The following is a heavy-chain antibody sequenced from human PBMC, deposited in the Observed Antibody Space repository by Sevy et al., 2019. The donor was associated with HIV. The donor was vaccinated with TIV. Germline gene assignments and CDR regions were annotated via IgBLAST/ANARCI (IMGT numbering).Heavy chain of an antibody. CDR2: IWFDGSNT. CDR1: GFTFGSFG. D-gene: IGHD4-17*01. CDR3: ARDLEFYDHGDYGPAFMPDF. J-gene: IGHJ4*01. Sequence: GGSLRLSCAASGFTFGSFGMHWVRQAPGKGLEWLAVIWFDGSNTYYADSVRGRFTISRDIAKNTLHLQMNSLRAGDTAVYYCARDLEFYDHGDYGPAFMPDFWGHGTLVTVSS. V-gene: IGHV3-33*01.